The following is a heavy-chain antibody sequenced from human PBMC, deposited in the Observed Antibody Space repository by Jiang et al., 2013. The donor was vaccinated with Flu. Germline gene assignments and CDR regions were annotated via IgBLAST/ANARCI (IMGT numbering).Heavy chain of an antibody. V-gene: IGHV1-3*01. CDR2: INVGNGNT. CDR3: ARENRDGGYDSYFDY. J-gene: IGHJ4*02. D-gene: IGHD5-12*01. Sequence: EWMGWINVGNGNTQYLQKFQGRITITRDTSASTAYMELSSLRSEDTAVYYCARENRDGGYDSYFDYWGQGTLVTVSS.